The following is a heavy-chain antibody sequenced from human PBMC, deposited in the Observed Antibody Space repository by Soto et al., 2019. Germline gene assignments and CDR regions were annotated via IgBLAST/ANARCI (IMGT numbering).Heavy chain of an antibody. Sequence: QVQLVQSGAEVKKPGSSVKVSCKASGGTFSSYAISWVRQAPRQGLEWMGGIIPIFGTANYAQKFQGRVTITADESTSTAYMELSSLRSEDTAVYYCARDLGDSSGLYFDYWGQGTLVTVSS. V-gene: IGHV1-69*12. D-gene: IGHD3-22*01. CDR2: IIPIFGTA. CDR3: ARDLGDSSGLYFDY. J-gene: IGHJ4*02. CDR1: GGTFSSYA.